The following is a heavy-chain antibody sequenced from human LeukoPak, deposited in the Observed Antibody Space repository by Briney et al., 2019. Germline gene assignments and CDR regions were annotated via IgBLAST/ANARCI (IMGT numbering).Heavy chain of an antibody. D-gene: IGHD2-15*01. CDR2: IYYSGTS. CDR3: ARDRGYCSGGSCYSIDWFDP. Sequence: TETLSLTCSVSGGSISSYYWNWIRQPPGKGLEWIGYIYYSGTSNYNPSLKSRVTISVDTSKSQFSLKLSSVTAADTAVYYCARDRGYCSGGSCYSIDWFDPWGQGTLVTVSS. J-gene: IGHJ5*02. V-gene: IGHV4-59*01. CDR1: GGSISSYY.